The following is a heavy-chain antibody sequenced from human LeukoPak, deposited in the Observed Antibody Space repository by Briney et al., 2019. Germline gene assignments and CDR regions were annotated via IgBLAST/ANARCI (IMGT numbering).Heavy chain of an antibody. CDR3: ASGLLGSSGWYGDAFDI. CDR1: GGSISSYY. J-gene: IGHJ3*02. V-gene: IGHV4-59*01. D-gene: IGHD6-19*01. Sequence: SETLSLTCTVSGGSISSYYWSWIRQPPGKGLEWIGYIYYSGSTNYNPSLKSRVTISVDTSKNQFSLKLSSVTAADTAVYYCASGLLGSSGWYGDAFDIWGQGTMVTVSS. CDR2: IYYSGST.